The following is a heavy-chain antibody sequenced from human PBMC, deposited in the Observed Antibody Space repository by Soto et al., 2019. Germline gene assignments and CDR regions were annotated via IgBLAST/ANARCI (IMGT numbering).Heavy chain of an antibody. CDR3: ARDSSGYDY. CDR1: GGSISSGRYY. Sequence: QLQLQESGPGLVKPSETLSLTCTVSGGSISSGRYYWGWIRQPTGKGLEWIGSIYYSGNTYYNPSLKSRVTISVDTSKNQFSLKVSSVTAADTAVYYCARDSSGYDYWGQGTLVTVSS. J-gene: IGHJ4*02. CDR2: IYYSGNT. D-gene: IGHD3-22*01. V-gene: IGHV4-39*07.